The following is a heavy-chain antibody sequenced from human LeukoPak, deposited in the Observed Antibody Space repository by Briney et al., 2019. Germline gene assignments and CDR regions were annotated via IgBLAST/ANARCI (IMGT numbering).Heavy chain of an antibody. J-gene: IGHJ4*02. CDR1: GFSFSGYS. Sequence: AGGSLRLSCAASGFSFSGYSMNWVRRAPGKGLEWVSSISSTSSYIYYADSVKGRFTISRDNAKNSLFLQMNNLRAEDAAVYFCARDGRSTWYEDSWGQGTLVTVSS. D-gene: IGHD6-13*01. CDR2: ISSTSSYI. V-gene: IGHV3-21*01. CDR3: ARDGRSTWYEDS.